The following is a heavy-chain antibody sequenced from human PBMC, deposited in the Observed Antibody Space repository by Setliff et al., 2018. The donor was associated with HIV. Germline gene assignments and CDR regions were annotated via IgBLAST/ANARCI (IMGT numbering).Heavy chain of an antibody. V-gene: IGHV4-34*01. J-gene: IGHJ4*02. D-gene: IGHD3-3*01. CDR2: TNHGGNT. Sequence: SETLSLTCAVYGGSFSGYYWTWIRQSPGKGLEWIGETNHGGNTNYNPSLKSRVTISVDTSKSQFSLKLNSVTAADTAVYYCARDQSDWFYWGQGTLVTVSS. CDR1: GGSFSGYY. CDR3: ARDQSDWFY.